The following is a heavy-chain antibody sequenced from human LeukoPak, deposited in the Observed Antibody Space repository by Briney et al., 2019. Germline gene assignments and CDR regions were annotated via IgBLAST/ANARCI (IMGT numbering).Heavy chain of an antibody. V-gene: IGHV4-30-2*01. Sequence: SETLSLTCAVSGGSISSGSYSWSWIRQPPGKGLEWIGYIYHSGSTYYNPSLKSRVTISVDRSKNQFSLKLSSVTAADTAGYYCAKASKYPLNDIGVGPAAFYYYMDVWGKGTTVTVS. J-gene: IGHJ6*03. CDR1: GGSISSGSYS. CDR3: AKASKYPLNDIGVGPAAFYYYMDV. CDR2: IYHSGST. D-gene: IGHD2-2*01.